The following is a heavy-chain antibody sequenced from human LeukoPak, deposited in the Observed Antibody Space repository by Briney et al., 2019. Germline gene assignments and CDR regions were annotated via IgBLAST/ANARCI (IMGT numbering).Heavy chain of an antibody. J-gene: IGHJ3*02. CDR1: GFTVSSNY. D-gene: IGHD2-2*01. CDR3: ARVVVVGHDAFDI. Sequence: GGSLRLSCAASGFTVSSNYMSWVRQAPGKGLEWVSVIYSGGSTYYADSVKGRFTISRDNSKNTLYLQMNSLRAEDTAVYYCARVVVVGHDAFDIWGQGTMVTVSS. CDR2: IYSGGST. V-gene: IGHV3-53*01.